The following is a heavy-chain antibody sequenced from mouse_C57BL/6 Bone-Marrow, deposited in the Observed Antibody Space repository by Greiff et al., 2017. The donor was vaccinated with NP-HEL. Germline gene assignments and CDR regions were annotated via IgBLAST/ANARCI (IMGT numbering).Heavy chain of an antibody. J-gene: IGHJ4*01. CDR3: ARRGYYGSSSAMDY. Sequence: EVMLVESGGGLVQPGGSLKLSCAASGFTFSDYYMYWVRQTPEKRLEWVAYISNGGGSPYYPDTVKGRFTISRDNAKNTLYLQMSRLKSEDTAMYYCARRGYYGSSSAMDYWGQGTSVTVSS. V-gene: IGHV5-12*01. CDR1: GFTFSDYY. D-gene: IGHD1-1*01. CDR2: ISNGGGSP.